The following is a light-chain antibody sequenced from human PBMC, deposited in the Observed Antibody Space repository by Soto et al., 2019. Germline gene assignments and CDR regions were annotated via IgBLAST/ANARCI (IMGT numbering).Light chain of an antibody. CDR2: WAS. CDR1: QSVLYSSDNKNY. V-gene: IGKV4-1*01. CDR3: QQYYSTPPYT. J-gene: IGKJ2*01. Sequence: IVMTQSPDSLAVSLGERATINCKSSQSVLYSSDNKNYLAWYQQKPGQPPKMLFSWASTRESGVPDRFSGSGSETDFTLTISSLQAEDVAVYYCQQYYSTPPYTFGQGTKLEIK.